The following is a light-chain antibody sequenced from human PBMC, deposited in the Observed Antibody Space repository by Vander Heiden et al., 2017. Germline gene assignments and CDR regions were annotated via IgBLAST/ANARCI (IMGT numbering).Light chain of an antibody. J-gene: IGKJ1*01. CDR3: QHSYSTPPT. CDR2: AAS. CDR1: QSISSY. Sequence: DIQMTQSPSSLYASVGDRVTITCRASQSISSYLNWYQQKPGKAPNLLIYAASSLQSGVPSRFSGSGSVTDFTLPIRSLQPEDFATYYCQHSYSTPPTFGQGTKVEIK. V-gene: IGKV1-39*01.